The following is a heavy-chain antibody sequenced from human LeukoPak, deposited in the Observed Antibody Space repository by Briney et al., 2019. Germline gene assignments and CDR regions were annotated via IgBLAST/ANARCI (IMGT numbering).Heavy chain of an antibody. CDR2: IYPGDSDI. V-gene: IGHV5-51*01. Sequence: KGGESLKISCKGSGYTFTRYWIGWVRQMPGKGLEWMGIIYPGDSDIRYSPSFQGQVTISVDKSISTAYLQWSSLKASDTAIYYCARLEYHYDSSGYFWFDPWGQGTLVTVSS. CDR3: ARLEYHYDSSGYFWFDP. D-gene: IGHD3-22*01. J-gene: IGHJ5*02. CDR1: GYTFTRYW.